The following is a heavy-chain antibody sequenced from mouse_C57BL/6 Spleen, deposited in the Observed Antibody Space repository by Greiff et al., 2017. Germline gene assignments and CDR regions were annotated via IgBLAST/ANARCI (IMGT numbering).Heavy chain of an antibody. CDR3: AESTSGAWFAD. D-gene: IGHD1-1*01. CDR1: GYTFTSYW. J-gene: IGHJ3*01. Sequence: QVQLQQPGAELVRPGSSVKLSCKASGYTFTSYWMDWVKQRPGQGLEWIGNIYPSDGETHYNQKFKGKATLTVDKSSSTAYMQLSSLASEDSAVYYCAESTSGAWFADWGQGTLVTVSA. CDR2: IYPSDGET. V-gene: IGHV1-61*01.